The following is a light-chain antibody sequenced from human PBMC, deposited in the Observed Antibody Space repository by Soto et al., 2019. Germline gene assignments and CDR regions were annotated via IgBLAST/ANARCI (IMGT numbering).Light chain of an antibody. CDR2: SNN. V-gene: IGLV1-44*01. CDR3: AAWDDRLNGQGV. CDR1: SSNIGTNT. Sequence: QSVLTQPPSASGTPGQRVTISCSGSSSNIGTNTVSWYQQLPGTAPKLLIYSNNQRPSVVPDRFSGSKSGTSASLAISGLQSEDEADYYCAAWDDRLNGQGVFGGGTKLPVL. J-gene: IGLJ3*02.